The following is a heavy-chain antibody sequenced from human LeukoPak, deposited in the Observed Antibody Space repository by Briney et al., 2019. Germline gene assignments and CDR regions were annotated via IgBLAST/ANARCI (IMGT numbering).Heavy chain of an antibody. D-gene: IGHD6-13*01. Sequence: PSETLSLTCTVSGASISSFYWSWIRQPPGKGLEWIGYVHYNGDTSYNPSLKSRATISVDTSRNQFSLKLSSVTAADTAVYYCARVASRVPDYWGQGTLVTVSS. CDR2: VHYNGDT. J-gene: IGHJ4*02. V-gene: IGHV4-59*01. CDR1: GASISSFY. CDR3: ARVASRVPDY.